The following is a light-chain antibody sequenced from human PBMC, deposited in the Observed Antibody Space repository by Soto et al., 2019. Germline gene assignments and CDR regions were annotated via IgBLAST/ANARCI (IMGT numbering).Light chain of an antibody. V-gene: IGLV1-44*01. Sequence: QSALTQPPSASGTPGQRVTISCSGSNSNIGSNTVNWYQQLPGTAPKLRIYSNNQQPSGVPDRFSGSKSGTSASLAISGLQSEDEADYYCAAWDDSLDGYVFGTGTKVTVL. CDR1: NSNIGSNT. CDR3: AAWDDSLDGYV. CDR2: SNN. J-gene: IGLJ1*01.